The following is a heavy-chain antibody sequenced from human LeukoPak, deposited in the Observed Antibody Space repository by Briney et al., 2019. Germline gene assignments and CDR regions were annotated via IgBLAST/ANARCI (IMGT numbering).Heavy chain of an antibody. Sequence: PGGSLRLSCAASGFMFNSYAMNWARQAPGKGLEWVSAISGSGRNTYYADSVKGRFTVSRDNSKNTLYLQMNSLRAEDTAMYYCAKDSQGYERPIERWGQGTLATVSS. CDR3: AKDSQGYERPIER. CDR1: GFMFNSYA. CDR2: ISGSGRNT. J-gene: IGHJ4*02. V-gene: IGHV3-23*01. D-gene: IGHD2-2*01.